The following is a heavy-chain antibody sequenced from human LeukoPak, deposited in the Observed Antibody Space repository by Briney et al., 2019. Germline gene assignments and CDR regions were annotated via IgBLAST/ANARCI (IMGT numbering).Heavy chain of an antibody. CDR2: IYYSGST. CDR3: ARRLLWFGERGRDGYYFDT. Sequence: PSETLSLTCTVSGGSISSYYWSWIRQPPGKGLEWIGYIYYSGSTNYNPSLKSRVTISVDTSKNQFSLKLSSVTAADTAVYYCARRLLWFGERGRDGYYFDTWGQGTLVTVSS. CDR1: GGSISSYY. D-gene: IGHD3-10*01. V-gene: IGHV4-59*08. J-gene: IGHJ4*02.